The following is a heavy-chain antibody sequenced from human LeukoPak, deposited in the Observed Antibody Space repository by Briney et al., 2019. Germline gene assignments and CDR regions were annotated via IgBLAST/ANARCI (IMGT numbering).Heavy chain of an antibody. CDR2: IIPIFGTA. V-gene: IGHV1-69*13. CDR3: ARAHRGDIVVVVAARRHYYNGMDV. Sequence: ASVKVSCKASGGTFSSYAISWVRQAPGQGLEWMGGIIPIFGTANYAQKFQGRVTITADESTSTAYMELSSLRSEDTAVYYCARAHRGDIVVVVAARRHYYNGMDVWGQGTTVTVSS. J-gene: IGHJ6*02. D-gene: IGHD2-15*01. CDR1: GGTFSSYA.